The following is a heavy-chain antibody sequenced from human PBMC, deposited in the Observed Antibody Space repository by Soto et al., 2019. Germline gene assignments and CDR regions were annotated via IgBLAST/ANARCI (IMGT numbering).Heavy chain of an antibody. V-gene: IGHV3-7*01. J-gene: IGHJ4*02. Sequence: GGSLRLSCAASGFTFSTSWMDWVRQTPGKGLEWVSNINQDGSEKNYVDSVKGRFTISRDNDKNSLFLQMSSLTAEDSGLYYCTRYLHXWGQGTLVTVSX. CDR3: TRYLHX. CDR2: INQDGSEK. CDR1: GFTFSTSW.